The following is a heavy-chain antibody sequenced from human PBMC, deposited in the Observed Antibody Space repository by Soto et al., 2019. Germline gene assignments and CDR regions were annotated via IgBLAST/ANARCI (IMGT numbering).Heavy chain of an antibody. CDR1: GYTFTSYG. D-gene: IGHD6-19*01. J-gene: IGHJ5*02. CDR3: ARPGAVGIEVAGTVNCFDP. V-gene: IGHV1-18*04. CDR2: ISAYNGNT. Sequence: GASVKVSCKASGYTFTSYGISWVRQAPGQGLEWMGWISAYNGNTNYAQKLQGRVTMTTDTSTSTAYMELRSLRSDDTAVYYCARPGAVGIEVAGTVNCFDPWGQGTLVTVSS.